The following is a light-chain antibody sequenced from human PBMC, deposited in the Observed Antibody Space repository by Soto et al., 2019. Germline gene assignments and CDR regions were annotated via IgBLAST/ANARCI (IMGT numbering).Light chain of an antibody. Sequence: TQSPSTLSASVGDTVTVTCRASQSVSGWLAWYQQKPGQAPRLLIYEASNRASGIPARFSGSGSGTDFNLTISSLETEDFAVYYCQQRSNWPLTFGGGTKVDIK. CDR3: QQRSNWPLT. J-gene: IGKJ4*01. CDR1: QSVSGW. V-gene: IGKV3-11*01. CDR2: EAS.